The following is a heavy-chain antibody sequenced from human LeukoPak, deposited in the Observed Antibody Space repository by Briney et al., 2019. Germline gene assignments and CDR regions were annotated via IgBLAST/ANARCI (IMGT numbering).Heavy chain of an antibody. Sequence: GGSLRLSCSASGFAFSTYSMSWVRQAPGKGLEWISSIGGIYIETFYAESVQGRFTISRDNSKNTLYLHLNNLRAEDSAIYYCARDYGPGIVGTMGAYWGQGTLVSVSP. CDR2: IGGIYIET. CDR3: ARDYGPGIVGTMGAY. V-gene: IGHV3-23*01. D-gene: IGHD1-26*01. CDR1: GFAFSTYS. J-gene: IGHJ4*02.